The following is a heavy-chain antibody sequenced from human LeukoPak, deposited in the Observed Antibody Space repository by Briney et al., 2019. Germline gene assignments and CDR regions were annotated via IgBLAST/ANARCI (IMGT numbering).Heavy chain of an antibody. CDR2: INHSGST. Sequence: SETLSLTCAVYGGSLSGYYWSWIRQPPGKGLEWVGEINHSGSTNYNPSLKSRVTISVDTSKNQFSLKLSSVTAADTAVYYCARDSPLTIFGVAHYGMDVWGQGTTVTVSS. D-gene: IGHD3-3*01. CDR3: ARDSPLTIFGVAHYGMDV. V-gene: IGHV4-34*01. CDR1: GGSLSGYY. J-gene: IGHJ6*02.